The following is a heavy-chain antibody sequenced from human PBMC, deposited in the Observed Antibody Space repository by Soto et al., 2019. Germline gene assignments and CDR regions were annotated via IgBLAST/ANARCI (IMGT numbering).Heavy chain of an antibody. CDR3: AHRGYDFWSGGPPQNWFAP. V-gene: IGHV2-5*02. CDR1: GFSLSTSGVG. D-gene: IGHD3-3*01. Sequence: QITLKESGPTLVKPTQTLTLTCTFSGFSLSTSGVGVGWIRQPPGKALEWLALIYWDDDKRYSPSLKSRLTITKDTSKNQVVLTMTNMDPVDTATYYYAHRGYDFWSGGPPQNWFAPWGQGTLVTVSS. CDR2: IYWDDDK. J-gene: IGHJ5*02.